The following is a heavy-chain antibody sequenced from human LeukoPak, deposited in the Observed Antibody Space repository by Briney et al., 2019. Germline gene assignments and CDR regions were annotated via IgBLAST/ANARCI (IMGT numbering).Heavy chain of an antibody. J-gene: IGHJ4*02. Sequence: PGGSLRLSCAASGFNFNSYWMSWVRQAPGKGLECVANIKQDGSEKYFVDSVKGRFTISSDNAKSSLYLQMNSLRDEDTAVYYCARARYGSGGYFFDFWGQGTLVSVSS. D-gene: IGHD3-10*01. V-gene: IGHV3-7*04. CDR3: ARARYGSGGYFFDF. CDR1: GFNFNSYW. CDR2: IKQDGSEK.